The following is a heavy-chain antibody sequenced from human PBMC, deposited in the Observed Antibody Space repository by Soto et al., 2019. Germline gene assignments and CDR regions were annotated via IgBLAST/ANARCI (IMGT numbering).Heavy chain of an antibody. CDR2: INYDGSSI. D-gene: IGHD2-21*01. CDR1: EFTFSDYW. J-gene: IGHJ4*02. V-gene: IGHV3-74*01. CDR3: ARGGEVINVFFH. Sequence: PGGSLRLSCTASEFTFSDYWMHWVRQAPGKGLVWVSRINYDGSSITYADSVKGRFTVSRDNAKNTLYLQMDSLRAVDTAMYYWARGGEVINVFFHWGQGTLVTVSS.